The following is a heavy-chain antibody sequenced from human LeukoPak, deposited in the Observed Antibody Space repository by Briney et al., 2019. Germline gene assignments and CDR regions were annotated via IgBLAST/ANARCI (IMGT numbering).Heavy chain of an antibody. D-gene: IGHD3-3*01. CDR2: ISYDGSNK. CDR1: GFTFSSYA. V-gene: IGHV3-30-3*01. CDR3: AREQYYDFWSGYPYYYYGMDV. J-gene: IGHJ6*02. Sequence: PGRSLRLSCAASGFTFSSYAMHWVRQAPGKGLEWVAVISYDGSNKYYADSVKGRFTISRDNSKNTLYLQMNSLRAEDTAVYYCAREQYYDFWSGYPYYYYGMDVWGQGTTVTVSS.